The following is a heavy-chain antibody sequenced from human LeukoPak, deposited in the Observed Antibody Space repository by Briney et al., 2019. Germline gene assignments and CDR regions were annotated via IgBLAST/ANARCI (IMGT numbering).Heavy chain of an antibody. Sequence: GGSLRLSRAPSGFTLRDSYLSWIRQAPRKGLEYISYISISGSIIYHAASLKGRFTLSRDNAKNSLSLEMNSLRAEDTAVYYCARGKYSFDYWGQGTLVTVSS. CDR1: GFTLRDSY. CDR3: ARGKYSFDY. V-gene: IGHV3-11*01. CDR2: ISISGSII. J-gene: IGHJ4*02.